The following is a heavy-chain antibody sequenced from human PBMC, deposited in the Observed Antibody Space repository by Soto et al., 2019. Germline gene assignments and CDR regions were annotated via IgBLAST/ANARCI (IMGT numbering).Heavy chain of an antibody. J-gene: IGHJ3*02. V-gene: IGHV3-23*01. CDR2: ISGSGGST. D-gene: IGHD2-21*02. CDR3: AKDYGDYGEKGDAFDI. Sequence: PGGSLRLSCAASGFTFSSYAMSWVRQAPGKGLEWVSAISGSGGSTYYADSVKGRFTISRDNSKNTLYLQMNSLRAEDTAVYYCAKDYGDYGEKGDAFDIWGQGTMVTVSS. CDR1: GFTFSSYA.